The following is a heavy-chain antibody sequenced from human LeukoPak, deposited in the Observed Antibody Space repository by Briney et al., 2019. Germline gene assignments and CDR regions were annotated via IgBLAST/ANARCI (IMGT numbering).Heavy chain of an antibody. D-gene: IGHD6-19*01. J-gene: IGHJ4*02. CDR2: IYTSGST. Sequence: PSETLSLTCTVSGGSISCYYWSWIRQPAGKGLEWIGRIYTSGSTNYNPSLKSRVTMSVDTSKNQFSLKLSSVTAADTAVYYCAREGLYSSGWSYYFDYWGQGTLVTVSS. V-gene: IGHV4-4*07. CDR1: GGSISCYY. CDR3: AREGLYSSGWSYYFDY.